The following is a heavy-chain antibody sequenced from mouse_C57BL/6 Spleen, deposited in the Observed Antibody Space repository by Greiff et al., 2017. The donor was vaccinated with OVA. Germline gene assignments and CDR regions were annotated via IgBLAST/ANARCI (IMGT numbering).Heavy chain of an antibody. Sequence: QVQLQQPGAELVMPGASVKLSCKASGYTFTSYWMHWVKQRPGQGLEWIGEIDPSDSYTKYNQKFKGKSTLTVDKSSSTAYMQLSSLTSDDSAVYDCARRLGVDAEVVDYWGQGTTLTVSS. V-gene: IGHV1-69*01. CDR1: GYTFTSYW. CDR3: ARRLGVDAEVVDY. D-gene: IGHD4-1*01. CDR2: IDPSDSYT. J-gene: IGHJ2*01.